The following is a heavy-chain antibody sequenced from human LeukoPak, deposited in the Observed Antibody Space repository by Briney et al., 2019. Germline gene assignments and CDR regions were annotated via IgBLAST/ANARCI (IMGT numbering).Heavy chain of an antibody. Sequence: GGSLRLSCAASGFTFSNAWMSWVRQAPGKGLEWVANIKEDGSEKYYVDSVKGRFTISRDNAKNSLYLQMNSLRGEDTAVYYCARDAYRNFDYWGQGTLVTVSS. D-gene: IGHD5-18*01. CDR1: GFTFSNAW. V-gene: IGHV3-7*03. J-gene: IGHJ4*02. CDR3: ARDAYRNFDY. CDR2: IKEDGSEK.